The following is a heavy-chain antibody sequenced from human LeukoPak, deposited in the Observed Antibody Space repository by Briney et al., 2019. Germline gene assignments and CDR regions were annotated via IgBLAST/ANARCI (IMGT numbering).Heavy chain of an antibody. D-gene: IGHD3-22*01. J-gene: IGHJ4*02. CDR1: GGIFSSFA. V-gene: IGHV1-69*13. Sequence: SVKVSCKASGGIFSSFAISWVRQAPGQGLEWMGGIIPVFGAANYAQKFQGRVTITADESTSTAYMELSSLRSEDTAVYYCALGYYYDSSGYFSLFDYWGQGTLVTVSS. CDR2: IIPVFGAA. CDR3: ALGYYYDSSGYFSLFDY.